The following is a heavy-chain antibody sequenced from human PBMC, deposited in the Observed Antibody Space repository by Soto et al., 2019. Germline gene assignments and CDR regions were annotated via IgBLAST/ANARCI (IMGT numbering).Heavy chain of an antibody. CDR2: ISNDGTNK. V-gene: IGHV3-30*04. CDR3: ARGDREDIAVVIGVRPGEYGVDV. D-gene: IGHD2-15*01. CDR1: GFTFRNYA. J-gene: IGHJ6*02. Sequence: GGSLRLSCAASGFTFRNYAMHWVRRAPCKGLECVAVISNDGTNKFYRDYVKGRFTISRDNSKNTLYLQINSLRYEDTAVYYCARGDREDIAVVIGVRPGEYGVDVWGQGTTVTVSS.